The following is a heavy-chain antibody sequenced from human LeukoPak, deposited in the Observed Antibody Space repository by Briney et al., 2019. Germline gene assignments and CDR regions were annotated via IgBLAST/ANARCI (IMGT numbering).Heavy chain of an antibody. CDR3: ARVVAAFSISLALDY. V-gene: IGHV3-64*01. CDR2: ISSNGGST. J-gene: IGHJ4*02. Sequence: PGGSLRLSCAASKFTFSSYAMHWVRQAPGKGLEYVSAISSNGGSTYYANSVKGRFTISRDNSKNTLYLQMGSLRAEDMAVYYCARVVAAFSISLALDYWGQGTLVTVSS. CDR1: KFTFSSYA. D-gene: IGHD6-13*01.